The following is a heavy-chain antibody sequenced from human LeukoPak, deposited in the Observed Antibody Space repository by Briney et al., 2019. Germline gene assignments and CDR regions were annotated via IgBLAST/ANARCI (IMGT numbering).Heavy chain of an antibody. D-gene: IGHD2-15*01. V-gene: IGHV1-46*01. J-gene: IGHJ3*02. CDR1: GYTFTSYY. Sequence: ASVKVSCKASGYTFTSYYMHWVRQAPGQGLEWMGIINPSGGSTSYAQKFQGRVTMTRDTSTSTVYMELSSLRSEDTAVYYCARLRYCSGGSCYSVPGAFDIWGQGTMVTVSS. CDR3: ARLRYCSGGSCYSVPGAFDI. CDR2: INPSGGST.